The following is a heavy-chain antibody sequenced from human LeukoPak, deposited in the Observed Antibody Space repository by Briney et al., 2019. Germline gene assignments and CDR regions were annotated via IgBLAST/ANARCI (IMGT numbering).Heavy chain of an antibody. V-gene: IGHV1-18*04. D-gene: IGHD3-10*01. J-gene: IGHJ4*02. CDR1: GYTFNKYG. Sequence: ASVKVSCKASGYTFNKYGISWVRQAPGQGPEWVGWISPYNNNANFAQKLQGRVIMTTDTSTNTAYLELRILRSADTAVYYCARDSVVMELLWYGELASFDYWGQGTLVTVSS. CDR3: ARDSVVMELLWYGELASFDY. CDR2: ISPYNNNA.